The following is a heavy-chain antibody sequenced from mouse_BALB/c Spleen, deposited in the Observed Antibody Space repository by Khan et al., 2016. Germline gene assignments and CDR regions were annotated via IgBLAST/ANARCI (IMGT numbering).Heavy chain of an antibody. CDR2: IDPANGNT. J-gene: IGHJ2*01. Sequence: VPLQQSGAELVKPGASVKLSCTTSGFNIKDTYMHWVKQRPEQGLEWIGRIDPANGNTKYDPKFQGKATITADTSSNTAYLQLSSLTSENTAVYYCASLLLRFHYWGQGTTLTVSS. CDR1: GFNIKDTY. D-gene: IGHD1-1*01. V-gene: IGHV14-3*02. CDR3: ASLLLRFHY.